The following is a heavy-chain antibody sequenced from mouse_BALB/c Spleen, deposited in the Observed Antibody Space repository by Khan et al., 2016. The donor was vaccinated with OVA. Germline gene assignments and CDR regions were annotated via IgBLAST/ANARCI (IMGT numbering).Heavy chain of an antibody. CDR1: GFSLTTYG. CDR2: IWSGGST. J-gene: IGHJ3*01. CDR3: ARSYDYDEGLAY. V-gene: IGHV2-2*02. Sequence: VQLQESGPGLVQPSQSPSITCTVSGFSLTTYGVHWVRQSPGKGLERLGVIWSGGSTDYNAAFISSLSISKDNSKSQVFFKMNRLKANDTAIYYCARSYDYDEGLAYWGQGTLVTVSA. D-gene: IGHD2-4*01.